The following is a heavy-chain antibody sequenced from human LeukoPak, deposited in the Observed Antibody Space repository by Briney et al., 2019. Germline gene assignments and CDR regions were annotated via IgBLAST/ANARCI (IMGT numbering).Heavy chain of an antibody. D-gene: IGHD2-2*01. J-gene: IGHJ4*02. V-gene: IGHV4-4*02. CDR2: IYHTGGT. CDR3: ARGPSSPIVVVPAANFDY. CDR1: GGSISSSYW. Sequence: SETLSLTCTVSGGSISSSYWWSWVRQPPGTGLEWVGEIYHTGGTNYNPSLKSRVTISVDTSKNQFSLKLSSVTAADTAVYYCARGPSSPIVVVPAANFDYWGQGTLVTVSS.